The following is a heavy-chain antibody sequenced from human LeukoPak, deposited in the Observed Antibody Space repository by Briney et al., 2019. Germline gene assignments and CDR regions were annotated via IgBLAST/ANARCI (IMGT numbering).Heavy chain of an antibody. J-gene: IGHJ3*02. V-gene: IGHV4-59*01. CDR2: IYYSGST. CDR1: GGSISSYY. Sequence: PSETLSLTCTVSGGSISSYYWSWIRQPPGKGLEWIGYIYYSGSTNYNPSLKSRVTISVDTSKNQFSLKLSSVTAADTAVYYCARGLLAAPNDAFDIWGQGTMVTVSS. D-gene: IGHD6-6*01. CDR3: ARGLLAAPNDAFDI.